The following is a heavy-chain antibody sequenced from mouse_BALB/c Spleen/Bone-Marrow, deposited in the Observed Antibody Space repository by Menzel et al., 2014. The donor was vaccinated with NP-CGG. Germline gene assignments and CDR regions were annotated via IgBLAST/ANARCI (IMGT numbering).Heavy chain of an antibody. CDR3: AXXXXXXXYFDV. V-gene: IGHV5-17*02. Sequence: EVHLVESGGGLVQPGGSRKLSCAASGFTFSSFGMHWIRQAPEKXXEXVAYINGGSNTIYYADTVKGRFTISRDNPKNTLFLQMTSLRSEDTAVXXXAXXXXXXXYFDVWGXGTTVTVSS. CDR2: INGGSNTI. J-gene: IGHJ1*01. CDR1: GFTFSSFG.